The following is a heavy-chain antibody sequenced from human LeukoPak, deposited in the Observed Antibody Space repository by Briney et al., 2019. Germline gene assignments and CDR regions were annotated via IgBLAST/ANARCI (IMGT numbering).Heavy chain of an antibody. Sequence: GGSLRLSCAASGFTFSSYGMHWVRQAPGKGLEWVANIRQDGSEKYYADSVKGRFTISRDNSKNTLYLQMNSLRAEDTAVYYCAKDDYYDSSGYYDYWGQGTLVTVSS. CDR3: AKDDYYDSSGYYDY. J-gene: IGHJ4*02. CDR1: GFTFSSYG. D-gene: IGHD3-22*01. V-gene: IGHV3-30*02. CDR2: IRQDGSEK.